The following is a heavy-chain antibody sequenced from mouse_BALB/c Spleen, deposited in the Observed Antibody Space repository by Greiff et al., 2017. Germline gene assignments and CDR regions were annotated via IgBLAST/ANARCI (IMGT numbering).Heavy chain of an antibody. CDR2: IYPGGGYT. D-gene: IGHD2-14*01. CDR3: ARGPYRYDNYAMDY. CDR1: GYTFTNYW. J-gene: IGHJ4*01. Sequence: VQLQQSGAELVRPGTSVKISCKASGYTFTNYWLGWVKQRPGHGLEWIGDIYPGGGYTNYNEKFKGKATLTADTSSSTAYMQLSSLTSEDSAVYFCARGPYRYDNYAMDYWGQGTSVTVSS. V-gene: IGHV1-63*02.